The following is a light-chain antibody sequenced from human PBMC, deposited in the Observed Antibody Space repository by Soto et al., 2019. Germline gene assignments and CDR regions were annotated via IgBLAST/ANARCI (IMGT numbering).Light chain of an antibody. V-gene: IGKV3-15*01. CDR1: QSVSSN. J-gene: IGKJ5*01. Sequence: EVVMTQSPATLSVSPGERVTLSCRASQSVSSNLAWYQQKPGQAPRLLISGASTRATGIPARFSGSGSGTEFTLTISTLQSEDFAVYYCQQYNNWPPVTFGQGTRLEIK. CDR3: QQYNNWPPVT. CDR2: GAS.